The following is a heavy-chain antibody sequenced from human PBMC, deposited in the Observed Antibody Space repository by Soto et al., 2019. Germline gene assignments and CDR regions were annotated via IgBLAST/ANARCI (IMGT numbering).Heavy chain of an antibody. V-gene: IGHV4-34*01. CDR1: GGSFSGYY. CDR2: INHSGST. Sequence: SETLSLTCAVYGGSFSGYYWSWIRQPPGKGLEWIGEINHSGSTNYNPSLKSRVTISVDTSKNQFSLKLSSVTAADTAVYYCARGIVTIFGVYYYGMDVWGQGTRVTVSS. J-gene: IGHJ6*02. D-gene: IGHD3-3*01. CDR3: ARGIVTIFGVYYYGMDV.